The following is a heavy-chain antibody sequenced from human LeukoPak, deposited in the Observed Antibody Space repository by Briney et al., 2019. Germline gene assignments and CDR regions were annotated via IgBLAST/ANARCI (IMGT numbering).Heavy chain of an antibody. CDR2: ISSSSSYI. Sequence: GGSLRLSCTASGFTFGDYAMSWVRQAPGKGLEWVSSISSSSSYIYYADSVKGRFTISRDNAKNSLYLQMNSLRAEDTAVYYCARDFYCSSTSCYGNDAFDIWGQGTMVTVSS. J-gene: IGHJ3*02. V-gene: IGHV3-21*01. CDR1: GFTFGDYA. D-gene: IGHD2-2*01. CDR3: ARDFYCSSTSCYGNDAFDI.